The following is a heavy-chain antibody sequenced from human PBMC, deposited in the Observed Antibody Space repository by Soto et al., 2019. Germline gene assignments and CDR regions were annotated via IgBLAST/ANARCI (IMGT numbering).Heavy chain of an antibody. CDR3: GAYCSSTSCYAPWSADNDY. V-gene: IGHV3-23*01. CDR1: GFTFSSYA. D-gene: IGHD2-2*01. CDR2: ISGSGGST. J-gene: IGHJ4*02. Sequence: GGSLRLSCAASGFTFSSYAMSWVRQAPGKGLEWVSAISGSGGSTYYADSVKGRFTISRDNSKNTLYLQMNSLRAEDTAVYYCGAYCSSTSCYAPWSADNDYWGQGTLVTVSS.